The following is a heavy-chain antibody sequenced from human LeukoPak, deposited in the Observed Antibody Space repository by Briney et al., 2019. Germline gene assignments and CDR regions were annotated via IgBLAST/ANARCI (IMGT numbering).Heavy chain of an antibody. Sequence: GGSLRLSCAASGFTFSTYTMHWVRQAPGKGLEWVAVISYDGSYKYYGESVRGRFTFSRDNSKNTLYLQMNGLRAEDTSVYFCATVSEYWGQGTLVTVSS. J-gene: IGHJ4*02. CDR2: ISYDGSYK. CDR1: GFTFSTYT. V-gene: IGHV3-30*04. CDR3: ATVSEY. D-gene: IGHD1-1*01.